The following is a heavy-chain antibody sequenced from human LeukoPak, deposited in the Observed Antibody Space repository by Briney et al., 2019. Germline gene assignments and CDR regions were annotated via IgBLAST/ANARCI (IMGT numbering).Heavy chain of an antibody. CDR3: ARGGLRFPYYYMDV. CDR2: ISVYNDNT. D-gene: IGHD4-17*01. J-gene: IGHJ6*03. Sequence: ASVKVSCKASGYTFTSYGIIWVRQAPGQGLEWMGWISVYNDNTNYAQKLQGRVTMTTDTSTSTAYMELRSLRSDDTAVYYCARGGLRFPYYYMDVWGKGTTVTVSS. V-gene: IGHV1-18*01. CDR1: GYTFTSYG.